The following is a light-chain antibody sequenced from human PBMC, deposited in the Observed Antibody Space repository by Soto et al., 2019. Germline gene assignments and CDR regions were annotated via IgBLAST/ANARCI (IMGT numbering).Light chain of an antibody. CDR3: QKCGVAPFT. CDR2: AAS. J-gene: IGKJ4*01. Sequence: DIQKTQSPSSLSASVGDRVTITCRASQGISNYLAWYQQKPGKVPKLLIYAASTLQSGVPSRFSGSGSGTDFTLTISSLQPEDVATYYCQKCGVAPFTFGGGTKVEI. V-gene: IGKV1-27*01. CDR1: QGISNY.